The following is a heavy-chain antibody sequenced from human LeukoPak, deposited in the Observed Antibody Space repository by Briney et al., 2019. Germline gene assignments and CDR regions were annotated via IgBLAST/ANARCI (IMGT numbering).Heavy chain of an antibody. V-gene: IGHV4-61*08. CDR1: GGSISSGGYY. CDR3: AKYVSTGWFDP. J-gene: IGHJ5*02. Sequence: SETLSLTCTVSGGSISSGGYYWSWIRQHPGKGLEWIGYIYYSGSTNYNPSLKSRVTISVDTSENQFSLKLSSVTAADTAVYYCAKYVSTGWFDPWGQGTLVTVSS. D-gene: IGHD3-16*01. CDR2: IYYSGST.